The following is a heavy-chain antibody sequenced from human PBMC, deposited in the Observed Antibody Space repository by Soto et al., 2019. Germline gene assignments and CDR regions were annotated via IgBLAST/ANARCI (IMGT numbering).Heavy chain of an antibody. J-gene: IGHJ4*02. Sequence: EASLRPSFKSFGFTYRIYTHLTIRQAPGKGVEWVSAISGSGGSTYYADSVKGRFTISRDNSKNTLYLQMNSLRAEDTAVYYCAKVIGYCSSTSRWVDYWGQGP. CDR3: AKVIGYCSSTSRWVDY. V-gene: IGHV3-23*01. CDR2: ISGSGGST. D-gene: IGHD2-2*01. CDR1: GFTYRIYT.